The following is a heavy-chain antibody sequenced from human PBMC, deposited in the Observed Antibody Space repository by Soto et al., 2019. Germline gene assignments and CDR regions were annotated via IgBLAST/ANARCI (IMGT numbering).Heavy chain of an antibody. V-gene: IGHV4-39*01. CDR1: GGSISSSSYY. D-gene: IGHD3-22*01. CDR2: IYYSGST. J-gene: IGHJ4*02. CDR3: ARLSSGPRGRDY. Sequence: SETLSLTCTVSGGSISSSSYYWGWIRQPPGKGLEWIGSIYYSGSTYYNPSLKSRVTISVDTSKNQFSLKLSSVTAADTAVYYCARLSSGPRGRDYWGQGTLVTVSS.